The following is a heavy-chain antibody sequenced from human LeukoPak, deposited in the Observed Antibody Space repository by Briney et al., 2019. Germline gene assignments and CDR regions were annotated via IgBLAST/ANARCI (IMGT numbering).Heavy chain of an antibody. V-gene: IGHV1-8*01. D-gene: IGHD1/OR15-1a*01. J-gene: IGHJ5*02. CDR1: GYTFTHSD. CDR2: MTPNNGNT. Sequence: ASVKVSCKASGYTFTHSDINWVRQASGQGLEWMGWMTPNNGNTGYAQKFHGRITMTRDTSIDTAYLELSSLTSNDTAVYYCVTEQQRVPHNWFDPWGQGTLVTVSS. CDR3: VTEQQRVPHNWFDP.